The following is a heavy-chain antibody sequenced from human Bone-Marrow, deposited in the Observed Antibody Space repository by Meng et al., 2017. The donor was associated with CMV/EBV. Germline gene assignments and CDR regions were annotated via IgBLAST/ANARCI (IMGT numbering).Heavy chain of an antibody. CDR1: GFTFSSND. CDR3: ARSVDY. J-gene: IGHJ4*02. V-gene: IGHV3-13*01. Sequence: GESLKISCAASGFTFSSNDMHWVRQTTGKGLEWVSAIGTAGDTYYPGSVKGRFTISRENAKNSFYLQMNSLRAGDTAVYYCARSVDYWGQGTLVTVSS. CDR2: IGTAGDT.